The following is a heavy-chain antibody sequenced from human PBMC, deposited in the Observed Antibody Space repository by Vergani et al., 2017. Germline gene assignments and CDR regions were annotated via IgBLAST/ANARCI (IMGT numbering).Heavy chain of an antibody. D-gene: IGHD3-9*01. CDR3: ARGGPYYDILTGYSAGGXFDP. J-gene: IGHJ5*02. Sequence: QVQLQQWGAGLLKPSETLSLTCAVYGGSFSGYYWSWIRQPPGKGLEWIGEINHSGSTNYNPSLKSRVTISVDTSKNQYSLKLSSVTAADTAVYYCARGGPYYDILTGYSAGGXFDPWGQGTLVTVSS. CDR1: GGSFSGYY. V-gene: IGHV4-34*01. CDR2: INHSGST.